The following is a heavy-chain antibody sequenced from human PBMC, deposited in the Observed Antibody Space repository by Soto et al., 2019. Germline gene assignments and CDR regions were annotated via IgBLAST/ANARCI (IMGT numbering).Heavy chain of an antibody. Sequence: PGESLKISCKGSGYSFTSYWISWVRQMPGKGLEWMGRIDPSDSYTNYSPSFQGHVTISADKSISTAYLQWSSLKASDTAMYYCARHISIAPEYDYWGQGTPVTVSS. CDR2: IDPSDSYT. CDR1: GYSFTSYW. J-gene: IGHJ4*02. D-gene: IGHD2-15*01. CDR3: ARHISIAPEYDY. V-gene: IGHV5-10-1*01.